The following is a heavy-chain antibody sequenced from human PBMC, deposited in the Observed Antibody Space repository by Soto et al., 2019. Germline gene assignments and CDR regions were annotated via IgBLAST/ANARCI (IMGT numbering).Heavy chain of an antibody. J-gene: IGHJ4*02. Sequence: VQLLESGGGLVQPGGSLRLSCAASGFSFSSYDMYWVRQALGKGLEWVSGISASGDRTDHADPVKGRFTISRDNSKNALYLQMNSLRAEDTALYYCAKTTAGHYFDYWGQGTLVTVSS. CDR3: AKTTAGHYFDY. D-gene: IGHD6-19*01. V-gene: IGHV3-23*01. CDR1: GFSFSSYD. CDR2: ISASGDRT.